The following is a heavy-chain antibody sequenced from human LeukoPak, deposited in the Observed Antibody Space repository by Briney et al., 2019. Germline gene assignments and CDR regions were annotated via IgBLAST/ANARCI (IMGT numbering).Heavy chain of an antibody. CDR2: MNPNSGNT. V-gene: IGHV1-8*01. CDR3: ARKGYCSSTSCFSIYYYGMDV. CDR1: GYTFTSYD. J-gene: IGHJ6*02. D-gene: IGHD2-2*01. Sequence: ASVKVSCKASGYTFTSYDINWVRQATGQGLEWMGWMNPNSGNTGYAQKFQGRVTMTRNTSISTAYTELSSLRSEDTAVYYCARKGYCSSTSCFSIYYYGMDVWGQGTTVTVSS.